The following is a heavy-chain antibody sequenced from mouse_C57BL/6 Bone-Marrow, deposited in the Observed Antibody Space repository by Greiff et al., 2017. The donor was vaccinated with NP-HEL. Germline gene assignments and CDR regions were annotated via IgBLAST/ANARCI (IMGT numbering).Heavy chain of an antibody. V-gene: IGHV3-5*01. Sequence: DVHLVESGPGLVKPSQTVFLTCTVTGISITTGNYRWSWIRQFPGNKLEWIGYIYYSGTITYNPSLTSRTTITRDTPKNQFFLEMNSLTAEDTATYYCARIYDGYYAYFDYWGQGTTLTVSS. J-gene: IGHJ2*01. CDR1: GISITTGNYR. CDR3: ARIYDGYYAYFDY. CDR2: IYYSGTI. D-gene: IGHD2-3*01.